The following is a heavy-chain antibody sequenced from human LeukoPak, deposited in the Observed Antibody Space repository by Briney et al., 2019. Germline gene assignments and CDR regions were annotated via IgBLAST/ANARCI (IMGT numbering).Heavy chain of an antibody. Sequence: SETLSLTCAVYGGSFSGYYRSWIRQPPGKGLEWIGEINHSGSTNYNPSLKSRVTISVDTSKNQFSLKLSSVTAADTAVYYCAWGGVVVPAAMTWFDPWGQGTLATVSS. CDR2: INHSGST. V-gene: IGHV4-34*01. CDR1: GGSFSGYY. J-gene: IGHJ5*02. CDR3: AWGGVVVPAAMTWFDP. D-gene: IGHD2-2*01.